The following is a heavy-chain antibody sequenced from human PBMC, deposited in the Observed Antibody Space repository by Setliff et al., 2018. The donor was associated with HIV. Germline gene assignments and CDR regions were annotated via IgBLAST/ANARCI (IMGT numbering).Heavy chain of an antibody. D-gene: IGHD4-17*01. CDR3: ARERTLMTTVTTGDAFDI. V-gene: IGHV4-34*01. CDR1: GGSFSGYY. Sequence: SETLSLTCAVYGGSFSGYYWSWIRQPPGKGLEWIGEINHSGSTNYNPSLKSRVTISVDTSKNQFSLKLSSVTAADTAVYYCARERTLMTTVTTGDAFDIWGQGTMVTVS. J-gene: IGHJ3*02. CDR2: INHSGST.